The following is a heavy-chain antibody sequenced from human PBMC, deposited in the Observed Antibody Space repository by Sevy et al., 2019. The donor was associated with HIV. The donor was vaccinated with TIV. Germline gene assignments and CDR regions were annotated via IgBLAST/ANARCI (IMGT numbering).Heavy chain of an antibody. V-gene: IGHV3-23*01. CDR1: GFTFSTYA. D-gene: IGHD3-3*01. Sequence: GGSLRLSCAASGFTFSTYAMAWVRQAPGKGLEWVSGISGSGGSTYYADSVKGRFTISRDNSNKILYLEMNTLRVEDTAVYYCAGGSWSGFDYWGQGTLVTVSS. CDR2: ISGSGGST. CDR3: AGGSWSGFDY. J-gene: IGHJ4*02.